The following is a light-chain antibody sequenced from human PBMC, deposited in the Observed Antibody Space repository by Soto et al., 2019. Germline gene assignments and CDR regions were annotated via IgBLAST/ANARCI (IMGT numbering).Light chain of an antibody. CDR1: QSISRC. CDR3: QHYKDYSWT. V-gene: IGKV1-5*03. CDR2: TTS. J-gene: IGKJ1*01. Sequence: DIHLTQSPSTLSASVGDRITITCRASQSISRCLAWYQQKPGKAPKLLIYTTSSLESGVPSRFSGSGSGTEFTLTISSLQPDDFATYYCQHYKDYSWTFGQGTKVELK.